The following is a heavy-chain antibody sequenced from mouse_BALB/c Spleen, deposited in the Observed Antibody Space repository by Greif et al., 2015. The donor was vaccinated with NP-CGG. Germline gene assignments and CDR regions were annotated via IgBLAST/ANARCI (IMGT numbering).Heavy chain of an antibody. CDR1: GYTFTSYY. J-gene: IGHJ2*01. CDR2: IYPGNVNT. D-gene: IGHD1-1*01. V-gene: IGHV1S56*01. Sequence: QVQLQQSGPELVKPGASVRISCKASGYTFTSYYIHWVKQRPGQGLEWIGWIYPGNVNTKYNEKFKGKATLTADKSSSTAYMQLSSLTSEDSAVYFCARGGFFITTVVGDYWGQGTTLTVSS. CDR3: ARGGFFITTVVGDY.